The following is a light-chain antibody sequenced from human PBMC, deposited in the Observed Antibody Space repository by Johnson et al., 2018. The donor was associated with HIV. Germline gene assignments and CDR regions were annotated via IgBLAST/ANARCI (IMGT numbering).Light chain of an antibody. CDR3: GTWDSSLSAYV. J-gene: IGLJ1*01. Sequence: VLTQPPSVSAAPGQKVTISCSGRSSNIGSNSVSWYQQLPGTAPTLLIYDNNKRPSGIPDRFSGSKSGTSATLGITGLQTGDEADYYCGTWDSSLSAYVFGTGSNVTVL. V-gene: IGLV1-51*01. CDR2: DNN. CDR1: SSNIGSNS.